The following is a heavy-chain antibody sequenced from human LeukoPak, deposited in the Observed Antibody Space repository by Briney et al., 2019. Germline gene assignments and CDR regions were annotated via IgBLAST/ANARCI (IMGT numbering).Heavy chain of an antibody. CDR1: GGTFSSYT. D-gene: IGHD1-26*01. CDR3: ASLLTGGSYADY. J-gene: IGHJ4*02. CDR2: IIPILGIA. V-gene: IGHV1-69*02. Sequence: SVKVSCKASGGTFSSYTISWVRQAPGQGLEWMGRIIPILGIANYAQKFQGRVTITADKSTSTAYMELSSLRSEGTAVYCCASLLTGGSYADYWGQGTLVTVSS.